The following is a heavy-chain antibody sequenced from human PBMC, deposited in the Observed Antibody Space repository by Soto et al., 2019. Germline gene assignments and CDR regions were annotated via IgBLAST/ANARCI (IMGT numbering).Heavy chain of an antibody. D-gene: IGHD2-8*01. CDR1: GFTFSSYW. CDR2: IKQDGSEK. Sequence: PGGSLRLSCAASGFTFSSYWMSWVRQAPGKGLEWVANIKQDGSEKYYVDSVKGRFTISRENAKNSLYLQMNSLRAEDTAVYYCARDDCTNGVCYRSYYYYGMDVWGQGTTVTVSS. J-gene: IGHJ6*02. CDR3: ARDDCTNGVCYRSYYYYGMDV. V-gene: IGHV3-7*03.